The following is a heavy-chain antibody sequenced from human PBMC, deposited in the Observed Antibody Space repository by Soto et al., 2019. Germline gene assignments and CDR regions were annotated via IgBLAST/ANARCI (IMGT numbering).Heavy chain of an antibody. D-gene: IGHD4-4*01. CDR1: GYTFTSYG. Sequence: ASVKVSGKASGYTFTSYGISWVRQAPGQGLEWMGWISAYNGNTNYAQKLQGRVTMTTDTSTSTAYMELRSLRSDNTVVYYCARDTEVHTVTTNYYYGMDVWGQGTTVTVSS. CDR2: ISAYNGNT. CDR3: ARDTEVHTVTTNYYYGMDV. V-gene: IGHV1-18*04. J-gene: IGHJ6*02.